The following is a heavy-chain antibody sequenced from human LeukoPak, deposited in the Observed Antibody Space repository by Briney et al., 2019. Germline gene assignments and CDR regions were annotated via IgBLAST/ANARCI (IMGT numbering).Heavy chain of an antibody. V-gene: IGHV4-34*01. CDR1: GGSFSGYY. D-gene: IGHD6-13*01. Sequence: SETLSLTCAVYGGSFSGYYWSWIRQPPGKGLEWIGEINHSGSTNYNPSLESRVTISVDTSKNQFSLKLSSVTAADTAVYYCARANSSSWYSYWGQGTLVTVSS. J-gene: IGHJ4*02. CDR2: INHSGST. CDR3: ARANSSSWYSY.